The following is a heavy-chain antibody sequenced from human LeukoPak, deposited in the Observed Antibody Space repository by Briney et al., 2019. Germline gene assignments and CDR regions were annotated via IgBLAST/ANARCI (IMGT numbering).Heavy chain of an antibody. CDR3: ARDNTVLFDY. D-gene: IGHD2/OR15-2a*01. J-gene: IGHJ4*02. CDR2: IKYDGSEK. CDR1: GFTFSSYW. Sequence: GGSLRLSCAASGFTFSSYWMSWVRQAPGKGLEWVANIKYDGSEKYYVDSVKGRFTISRVNAKNSVYLQMNSVRAEDTAVYYCARDNTVLFDYWGQGTLVTVSS. V-gene: IGHV3-7*01.